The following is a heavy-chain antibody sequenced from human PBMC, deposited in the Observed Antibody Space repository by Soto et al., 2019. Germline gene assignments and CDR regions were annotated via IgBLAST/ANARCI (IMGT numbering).Heavy chain of an antibody. CDR3: SRVTDN. CDR1: GGYISNGGYS. CDR2: MYHTGST. J-gene: IGHJ4*02. V-gene: IGHV4-30-2*01. Sequence: SETLSLTCAVSGGYISNGGYSWSWIRQPPGKGLEWIGYMYHTGSTYYNPSLKSRVTISIDRSKNQFSLKLSSVTAADTAVYYCSRVTDNWGQGILVTLSS.